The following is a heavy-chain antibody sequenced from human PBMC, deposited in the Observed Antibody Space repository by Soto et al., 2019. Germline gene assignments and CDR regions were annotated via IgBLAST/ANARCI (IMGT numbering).Heavy chain of an antibody. Sequence: GGSLRLSCAASGFTFSSYSMNWVRQAPGKGLEWVSSISSSSSYIYYADSVKGRFTISRDNAKNSLYLQMNSLRAEDTAVYYCARGSRFLEWLLYGDFDYWGQGTLVTVSS. V-gene: IGHV3-21*01. D-gene: IGHD3-3*01. CDR1: GFTFSSYS. CDR2: ISSSSSYI. J-gene: IGHJ4*02. CDR3: ARGSRFLEWLLYGDFDY.